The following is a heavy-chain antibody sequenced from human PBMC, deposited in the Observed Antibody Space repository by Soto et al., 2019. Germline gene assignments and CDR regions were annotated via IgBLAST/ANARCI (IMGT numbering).Heavy chain of an antibody. CDR1: GFTFNNYW. D-gene: IGHD3-10*01. CDR3: ARDRIAGSGSCDN. CDR2: IKTDGSSP. V-gene: IGHV3-74*01. J-gene: IGHJ4*02. Sequence: EVQLVESGGGLVQPGGSLRLACAASGFTFNNYWMHWVRQAPGKGLEWVSRIKTDGSSPNYADFVKGRFTISSDNAKNTLYLQMISLRAEDTAVYYCARDRIAGSGSCDNWGQGTLVTVSS.